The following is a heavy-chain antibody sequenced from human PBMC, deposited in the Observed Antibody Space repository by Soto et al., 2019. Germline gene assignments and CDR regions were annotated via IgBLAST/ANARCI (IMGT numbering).Heavy chain of an antibody. CDR1: EFTFRSYW. Sequence: LRLSFAASEFTFRSYWMHWVRQSPGKGLVWVSRISGDGSSTNYADSVKGRFTISRDNAKNTVYLQIDSLRAEDTAVYYCARSLPGTYGAFDFWGQGTMVTVSS. V-gene: IGHV3-74*01. J-gene: IGHJ3*01. CDR3: ARSLPGTYGAFDF. CDR2: ISGDGSST. D-gene: IGHD1-7*01.